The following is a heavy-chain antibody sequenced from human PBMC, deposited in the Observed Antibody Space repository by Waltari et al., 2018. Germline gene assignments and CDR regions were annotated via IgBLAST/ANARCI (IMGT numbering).Heavy chain of an antibody. CDR1: GFSLSDHC. J-gene: IGHJ4*02. CDR3: ASDPTLFGIRQKYFDS. Sequence: ESQLVESGGTLVRPGGSLRLSCAVSGFSLSDHCMSWVRQAPGKGLEWVASINQDGETDYVDSVKGRFTISRDTAKNSLYLLLNTLGADDSGVYFCASDPTLFGIRQKYFDSWGQGTQVTVSS. CDR2: INQDGET. V-gene: IGHV3-7*04. D-gene: IGHD3-3*01.